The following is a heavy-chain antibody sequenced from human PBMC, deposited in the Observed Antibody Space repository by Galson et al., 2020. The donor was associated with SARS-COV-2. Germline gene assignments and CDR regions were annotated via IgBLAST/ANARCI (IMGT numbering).Heavy chain of an antibody. V-gene: IGHV4-34*01. Sequence: SETLSLTCAVYGGSFSDYYWTWIRRPPGRGLEWIGEINHGGSSNYNLSLKSRVTISVDTSKNQFSLKLTSVTAADTAVYYCGGMIYCSSSSCDRYYNYHGMDVWGQGTTVTVSS. CDR1: GGSFSDYY. CDR2: INHGGSS. D-gene: IGHD2-2*01. J-gene: IGHJ6*02. CDR3: GGMIYCSSSSCDRYYNYHGMDV.